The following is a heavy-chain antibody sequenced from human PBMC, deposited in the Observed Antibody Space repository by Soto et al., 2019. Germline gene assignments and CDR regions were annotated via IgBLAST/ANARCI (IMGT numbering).Heavy chain of an antibody. D-gene: IGHD3-16*01. Sequence: QVQLQQWGAGLLKPSETLSLTCAVYGGSFSGYYWSWIRQPPGKGLEWIGEINHSGSTNYNPSLKSRVTISVGTSKNQFSLKLSSVTAAATAVYYCARAYVWGRYDLDYSGQGTLVTVSS. CDR3: ARAYVWGRYDLDY. V-gene: IGHV4-34*01. CDR1: GGSFSGYY. CDR2: INHSGST. J-gene: IGHJ4*02.